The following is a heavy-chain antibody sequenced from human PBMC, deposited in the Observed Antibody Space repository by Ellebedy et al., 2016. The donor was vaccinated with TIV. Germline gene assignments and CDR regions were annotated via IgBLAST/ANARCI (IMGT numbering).Heavy chain of an antibody. CDR2: INGDGSKK. Sequence: GGSLRLSCVASGFTFSGYWMSWVRQAPGKGLEWVANINGDGSKKYYVDSVKGRFTISRDNGKNSVYLQMNSLRTEDTALYYCARDGAYGDYSPGYYGMDVWGQGTTVTVSS. CDR1: GFTFSGYW. D-gene: IGHD4-17*01. CDR3: ARDGAYGDYSPGYYGMDV. J-gene: IGHJ6*02. V-gene: IGHV3-7*03.